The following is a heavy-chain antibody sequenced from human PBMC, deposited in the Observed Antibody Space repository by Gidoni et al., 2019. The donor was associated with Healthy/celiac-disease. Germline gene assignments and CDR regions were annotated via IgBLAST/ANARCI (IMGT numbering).Heavy chain of an antibody. CDR2: IYYSGST. J-gene: IGHJ6*02. D-gene: IGHD2-21*02. Sequence: QVQLQESGPGLGKPSETLSLTCTVAGGSISSYYWSWIRQPPGKGLEWIGYIYYSGSTNYNPSLKSRVTISVDTSKNQFSLKLSSVTAADTAVYYCARVTKDYYYYGMDVWGQGTTVTVSS. CDR3: ARVTKDYYYYGMDV. V-gene: IGHV4-59*01. CDR1: GGSISSYY.